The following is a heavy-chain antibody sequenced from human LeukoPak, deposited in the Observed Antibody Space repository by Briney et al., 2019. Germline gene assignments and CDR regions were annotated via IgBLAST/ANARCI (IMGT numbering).Heavy chain of an antibody. CDR1: GFSFSLYA. CDR2: ISGTGFNK. Sequence: GGSLRLSCAASGFSFSLYAMTWVRQAPGKGLEWVSLISGTGFNKHYADSVRGRFTISRDNSKSTLSLQMNSLRAEDTAIYYCATYRQVLLPFESWGQGTLVTVSS. CDR3: ATYRQVLLPFES. J-gene: IGHJ4*02. V-gene: IGHV3-23*01. D-gene: IGHD2-8*02.